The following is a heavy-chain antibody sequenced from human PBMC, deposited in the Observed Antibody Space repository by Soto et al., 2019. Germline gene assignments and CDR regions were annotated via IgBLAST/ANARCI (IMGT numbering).Heavy chain of an antibody. J-gene: IGHJ4*02. D-gene: IGHD5-12*01. CDR1: GFTFSNYG. V-gene: IGHV3-33*01. CDR2: IWYDGSNK. Sequence: LRLSCAASGFTFSNYGLHWVRQTPGKGLEWVAVIWYDGSNKYYGDSVKGRFAISRDDSRNTLYLQMNSLRAEDTAVYYCARDHSGYYFDYWGQGTLVTVSS. CDR3: ARDHSGYYFDY.